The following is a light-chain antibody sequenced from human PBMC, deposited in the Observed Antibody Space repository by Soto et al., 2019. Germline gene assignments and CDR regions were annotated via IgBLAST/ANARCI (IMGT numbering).Light chain of an antibody. CDR3: QTWGADAVI. J-gene: IGLJ2*01. V-gene: IGLV4-69*01. Sequence: QLVLTQSPSASASLGASVKLTCTLSSGHSSYAIAWHQQQPEKGPRFLMKLNSDGSHSKGDGISDRFSGSSSGAERYLTISRLQSEDEAYYYCQTWGADAVIFGGGTKLTVL. CDR2: LNSDGSH. CDR1: SGHSSYA.